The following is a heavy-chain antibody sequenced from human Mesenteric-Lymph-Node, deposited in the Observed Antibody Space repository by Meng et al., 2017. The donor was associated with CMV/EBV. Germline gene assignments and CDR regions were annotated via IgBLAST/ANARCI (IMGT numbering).Heavy chain of an antibody. CDR2: IYYSGST. Sequence: SETLSLTCTVSGGSISSSSYYWGWIRQPPGKGLEWIGSIYYSGSTYYNPSLKSRVTISVDTSKNQFSLKLSSVTAADTAVYYCVRGPDFWSGYPNPFNWFDPWGQGTLVTVSS. CDR3: VRGPDFWSGYPNPFNWFDP. D-gene: IGHD3-3*01. V-gene: IGHV4-39*07. CDR1: GGSISSSSYY. J-gene: IGHJ5*02.